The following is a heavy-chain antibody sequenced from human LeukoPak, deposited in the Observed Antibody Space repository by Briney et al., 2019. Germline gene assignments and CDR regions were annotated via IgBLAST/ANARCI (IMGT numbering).Heavy chain of an antibody. CDR2: INWNGGRT. V-gene: IGHV3-20*04. Sequence: GGSLRLSCAASGFTFDEFGMSWVRQVPGKGLEWVSGINWNGGRTGYADSVKGRFTISRDNAKKSLYLQMNSLRAEDTALYYCARKWLSNAFDIWGQGTMVTVSS. CDR1: GFTFDEFG. J-gene: IGHJ3*02. D-gene: IGHD5-12*01. CDR3: ARKWLSNAFDI.